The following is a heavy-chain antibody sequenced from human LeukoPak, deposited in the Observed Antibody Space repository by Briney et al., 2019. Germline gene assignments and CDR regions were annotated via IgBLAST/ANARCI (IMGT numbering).Heavy chain of an antibody. D-gene: IGHD3-22*01. V-gene: IGHV1-46*01. CDR1: GYTFSTYH. CDR2: INPRGGNT. CDR3: ARADSADYYDSGGSIDY. J-gene: IGHJ4*02. Sequence: ASVKVSCKASGYTFSTYHIHWVRQAPGQGLEWMGIINPRGGNTNYAQKFQGRVTMTTDTSTTTIYMELSSLRSDDMAVYYCARADSADYYDSGGSIDYWGQGTLVTVSS.